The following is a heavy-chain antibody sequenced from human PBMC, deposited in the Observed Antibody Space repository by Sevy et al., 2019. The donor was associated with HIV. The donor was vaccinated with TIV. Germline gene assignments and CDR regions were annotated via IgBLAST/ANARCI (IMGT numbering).Heavy chain of an antibody. J-gene: IGHJ4*02. CDR1: GFTFSTYA. D-gene: IGHD3-22*01. Sequence: GGSLRLSCAASGFTFSTYAMHWVRQAPGKGLEWVSSISSGSSYISYGESVKGRFTISRDNAKNSLFLQMNSLRAEDTAVYYCARSLDYYDSSGANDYWGQGTLVTVSS. CDR2: ISSGSSYI. CDR3: ARSLDYYDSSGANDY. V-gene: IGHV3-21*01.